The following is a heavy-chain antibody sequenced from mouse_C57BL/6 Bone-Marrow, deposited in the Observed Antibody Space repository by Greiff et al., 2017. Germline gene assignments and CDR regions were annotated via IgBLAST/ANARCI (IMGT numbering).Heavy chain of an antibody. CDR3: ARHEDGPNWDGWYFDV. Sequence: VQGVESGAELVKPGASVKLSCKASGYTFTEYTIHWVKQRSGQGLEWIGWFYPGSGSIKYNEKFKDKATLTADKSSSTVYMELSRLTSEDSAVYFCARHEDGPNWDGWYFDVWGTGTTVTVSS. D-gene: IGHD4-1*01. J-gene: IGHJ1*03. V-gene: IGHV1-62-2*01. CDR1: GYTFTEYT. CDR2: FYPGSGSI.